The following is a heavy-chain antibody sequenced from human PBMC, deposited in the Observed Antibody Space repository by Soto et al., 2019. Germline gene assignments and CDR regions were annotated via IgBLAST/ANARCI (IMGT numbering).Heavy chain of an antibody. V-gene: IGHV1-2*02. CDR3: AREGCSGGSCYLGNWFEP. Sequence: ASVKISCKASGYTFTGYYMHWVRQAPGQGLEWMGWINPNSGGTNYAQKFQGRVTMTRDTSISKAYMELSRLRSDDTAVYYCAREGCSGGSCYLGNWFEPRGQGTLVTVSS. CDR1: GYTFTGYY. J-gene: IGHJ5*02. D-gene: IGHD2-15*01. CDR2: INPNSGGT.